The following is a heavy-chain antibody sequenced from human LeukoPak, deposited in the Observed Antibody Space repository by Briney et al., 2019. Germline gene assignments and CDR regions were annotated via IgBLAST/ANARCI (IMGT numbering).Heavy chain of an antibody. CDR3: AKGTTTLVVTKIDY. J-gene: IGHJ4*02. D-gene: IGHD4-23*01. CDR2: TSGSGGST. V-gene: IGHV3-23*01. CDR1: GFTFSTYA. Sequence: GGSLRLSCAASGFTFSTYAMSWVRQAPGKGLEWVSVTSGSGGSTYYADSVKGRFTISRDNSKNTLYLQMNSLRAEDTAVYYCAKGTTTLVVTKIDYWGQGTLVTVSS.